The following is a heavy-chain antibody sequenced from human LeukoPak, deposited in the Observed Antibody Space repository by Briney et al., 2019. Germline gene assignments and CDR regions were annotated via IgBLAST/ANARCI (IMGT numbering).Heavy chain of an antibody. D-gene: IGHD3-22*01. Sequence: SETLSLTCTVSGGSISIYYWGWIRQPPGKGLEWIGYVYYSGSTNYNPSLMSRVTISVDTSKNQFSLKLSSVTAADTAVYYCAREYYYDSSGYYEGTDAFDIWGQGTMVTVSS. CDR3: AREYYYDSSGYYEGTDAFDI. J-gene: IGHJ3*02. CDR2: VYYSGST. CDR1: GGSISIYY. V-gene: IGHV4-59*08.